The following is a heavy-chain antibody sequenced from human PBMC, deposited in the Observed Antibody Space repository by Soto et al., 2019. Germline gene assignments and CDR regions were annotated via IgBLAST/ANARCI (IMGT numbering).Heavy chain of an antibody. Sequence: SVKVSCKASVGTFSSYAINWVRQAPGQGLEWMGGIIPIFGTANYAQKFQGRVTINADKSTSTAYMELSSLRSEDTAVYYCSRGGGSSGYGDYYYYYGMDVWGQGTTVTVSS. J-gene: IGHJ6*02. V-gene: IGHV1-69*06. CDR1: VGTFSSYA. CDR3: SRGGGSSGYGDYYYYYGMDV. D-gene: IGHD3-22*01. CDR2: IIPIFGTA.